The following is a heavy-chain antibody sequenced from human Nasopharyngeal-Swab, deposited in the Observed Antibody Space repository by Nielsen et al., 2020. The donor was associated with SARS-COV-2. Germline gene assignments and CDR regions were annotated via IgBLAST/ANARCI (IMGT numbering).Heavy chain of an antibody. CDR3: AKLAVTVYWYFDV. CDR2: ISDGGDST. CDR1: GFSFSTYA. Sequence: GESLKISCAASGFSFSTYAMSWVRLAPGKGLEWVSSISDGGDSTFYADSVKGRSTISRDNSENTLYLQMSSLRADDTAVYYCAKLAVTVYWYFDVWGPGTLLTVSS. J-gene: IGHJ2*01. V-gene: IGHV3-23*01.